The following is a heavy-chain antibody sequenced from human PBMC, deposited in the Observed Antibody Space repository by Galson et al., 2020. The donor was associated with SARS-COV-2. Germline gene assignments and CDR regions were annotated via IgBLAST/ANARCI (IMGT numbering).Heavy chain of an antibody. D-gene: IGHD1-7*01. CDR1: GGSISSSRYY. CDR3: ARLFNTGTYGGGQLDH. Sequence: SQTPSLTCTVSGGSISSSRYYWGWIRQPPGKGLEWIGSTLYSGTTYYNPSLKSRVTVSVDTSKNQFSLKLSSVTAADTSIYYCARLFNTGTYGGGQLDHWGQGALVTVSS. CDR2: TLYSGTT. V-gene: IGHV4-39*01. J-gene: IGHJ4*02.